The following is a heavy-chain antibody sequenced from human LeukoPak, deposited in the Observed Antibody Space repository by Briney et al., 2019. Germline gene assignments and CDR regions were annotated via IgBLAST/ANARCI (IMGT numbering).Heavy chain of an antibody. CDR2: IWFDGNNK. Sequence: GGSLRLSCAASGFTFTTYGMHWVRQAPGKGLEWVAVIWFDGNNKFYADSVKGRFTVSRDNSKNTLYLYMNSLRGEDTAVYYCAKAARLGPSHFDYWGRGTLVTVSS. CDR3: AKAARLGPSHFDY. J-gene: IGHJ4*02. D-gene: IGHD6-25*01. CDR1: GFTFTTYG. V-gene: IGHV3-33*06.